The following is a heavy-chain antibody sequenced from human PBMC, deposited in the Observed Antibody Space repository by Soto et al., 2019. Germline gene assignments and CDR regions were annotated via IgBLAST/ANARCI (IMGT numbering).Heavy chain of an antibody. CDR3: ARPTVPVGNYNYYFYMDI. CDR2: INSDGRGP. J-gene: IGHJ6*03. CDR1: GFNMNNYW. Sequence: EVQLVESGGGLVQPGGSLRLSCAATGFNMNNYWMHWVRQAPGKGLVWVSRINSDGRGPSYAESVRGRFTISRDSAKNMIYLQMNSLRAEDTGTYYCARPTVPVGNYNYYFYMDIWGKGTTVTVSS. V-gene: IGHV3-74*01. D-gene: IGHD1-1*01.